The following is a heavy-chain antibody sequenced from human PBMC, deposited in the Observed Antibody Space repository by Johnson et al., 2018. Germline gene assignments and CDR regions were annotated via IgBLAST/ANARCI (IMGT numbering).Heavy chain of an antibody. CDR1: GFTFSSYW. J-gene: IGHJ5*02. CDR2: INSDGSST. V-gene: IGHV3-74*01. CDR3: AIEVSGYGSGFDT. Sequence: VQLVQSGGGVVRPGGSLRLSCAASGFTFSSYWMHWVRQAPGKGLVWVSRINSDGSSTSYGDSVKGRFTISRDNAKNTLYLHMNSLGAEGTAVYYCAIEVSGYGSGFDTWGQGTLVTVSS. D-gene: IGHD3-10*01.